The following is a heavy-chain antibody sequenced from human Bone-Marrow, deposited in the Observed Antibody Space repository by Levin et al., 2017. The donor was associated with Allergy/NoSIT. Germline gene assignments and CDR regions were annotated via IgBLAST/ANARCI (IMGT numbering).Heavy chain of an antibody. J-gene: IGHJ6*02. CDR1: GFNFNTYL. CDR3: AKAYLSGAGSSYGMDV. D-gene: IGHD2-8*02. CDR2: ISYEGVEK. V-gene: IGHV3-30*18. Sequence: GGSLRLSCEASGFNFNTYLMHWVRQAPGKGLEWVAVISYEGVEKYYADSVEGRFTISRDNSKNTLYLQMSSLRVDDTAVYYCAKAYLSGAGSSYGMDVWGQGTTVTVPS.